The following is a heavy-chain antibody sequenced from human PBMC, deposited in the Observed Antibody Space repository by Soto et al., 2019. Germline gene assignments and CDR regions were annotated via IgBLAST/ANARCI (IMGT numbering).Heavy chain of an antibody. V-gene: IGHV1-2*04. Sequence: GASVKVSCKASGYTFTGYYMHWVRQAPGQGLEWMGWINPNSGGTNYAQKFQGWVTMTRDTSISTAYMELSRLRSDDTAVYYCARAPRRDGYNFVYWGQGTLVTVSS. CDR2: INPNSGGT. J-gene: IGHJ4*02. CDR3: ARAPRRDGYNFVY. D-gene: IGHD5-12*01. CDR1: GYTFTGYY.